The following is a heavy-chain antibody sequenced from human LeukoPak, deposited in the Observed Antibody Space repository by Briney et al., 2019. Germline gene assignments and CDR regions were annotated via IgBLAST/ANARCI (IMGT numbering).Heavy chain of an antibody. J-gene: IGHJ5*02. CDR3: AKEMRGWFDP. Sequence: GGSLRISCVGSGFTFSTHGMNWVRQAPGKGLEWVSGISWNSGSIGYADSVKGRFTISRDNAKNSLYLQMNSLRAEDTALYYCAKEMRGWFDPWGQGTLVTVSS. CDR1: GFTFSTHG. V-gene: IGHV3-9*01. CDR2: ISWNSGSI.